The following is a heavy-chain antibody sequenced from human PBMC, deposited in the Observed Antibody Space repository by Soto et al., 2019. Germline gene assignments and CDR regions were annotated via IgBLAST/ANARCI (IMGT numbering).Heavy chain of an antibody. D-gene: IGHD1-26*01. Sequence: GGSLRLSCAASGFTFSSYGMHWVRQAPGKGLEWVAIISYDGSNTYYADSVKGRFTISRDNSKNTLYLQINRLKDEDTYVYYCAKEGGLSGSYYISSSYYFDYWGQGT. CDR2: ISYDGSNT. V-gene: IGHV3-30*18. CDR1: GFTFSSYG. J-gene: IGHJ4*02. CDR3: AKEGGLSGSYYISSSYYFDY.